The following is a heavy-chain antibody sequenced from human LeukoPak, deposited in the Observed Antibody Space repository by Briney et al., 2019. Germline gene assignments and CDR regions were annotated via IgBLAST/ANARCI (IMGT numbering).Heavy chain of an antibody. CDR3: ARESYDYIWGSYRAFDY. CDR2: ISGSSSTI. D-gene: IGHD3-16*02. CDR1: GLTFSSYS. Sequence: GGSLRLSCAASGLTFSSYSMNWVRQAPGKGLEWVSYISGSSSTIYYADSVKGRFTISRDNAKNSLYLQMNSLRDEDTAVYYCARESYDYIWGSYRAFDYWGQGTLVTVSS. V-gene: IGHV3-48*02. J-gene: IGHJ4*02.